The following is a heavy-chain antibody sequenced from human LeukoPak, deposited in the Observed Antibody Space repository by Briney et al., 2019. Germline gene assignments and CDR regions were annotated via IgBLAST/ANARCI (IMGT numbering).Heavy chain of an antibody. V-gene: IGHV3-7*04. Sequence: GGSLRLSCAASGFTFSTNWRAWIAQAPGKGLKGVANTNKGGTVKKYANSVKGRFTVSRDNAENSLYLQLRSLGVEDTGVYYCARDVGGGYHLFTESHSGQGTLV. J-gene: IGHJ4*02. CDR2: TNKGGTVK. D-gene: IGHD3-22*01. CDR1: GFTFSTNW. CDR3: ARDVGGGYHLFTESH.